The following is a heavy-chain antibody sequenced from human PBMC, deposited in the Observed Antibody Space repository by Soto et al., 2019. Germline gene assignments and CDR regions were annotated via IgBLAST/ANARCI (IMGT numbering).Heavy chain of an antibody. D-gene: IGHD5-12*01. CDR3: AKGTIAGYVLSWFDP. CDR1: GFTFNKSL. CDR2: ISASSGTI. V-gene: IGHV3-23*01. J-gene: IGHJ5*02. Sequence: EVQLLESGGGLVQPGGSLRLSCAASGFTFNKSLMTWVRQAPGKGLEWVSSISASSGTIYYADSVKGRFTISRDNSNNTLSLQLTSLRADDTAVYCCAKGTIAGYVLSWFDPWGQGTVVTVSS.